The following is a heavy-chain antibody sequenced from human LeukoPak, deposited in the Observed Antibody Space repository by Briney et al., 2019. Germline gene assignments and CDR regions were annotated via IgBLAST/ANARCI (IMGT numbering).Heavy chain of an antibody. Sequence: PSETLSLTCSVSGDSISRSDSYWDWIRQPPGKGLEWIGSIYYSGSTYYNPSLKSRVTISVDTSKNQFSLKLSSVTAADTAVYYCARHGLRYCSSTSCYPLNWFDPWGQGTLVTVSS. V-gene: IGHV4-39*01. D-gene: IGHD2-2*01. CDR2: IYYSGST. CDR1: GDSISRSDSY. CDR3: ARHGLRYCSSTSCYPLNWFDP. J-gene: IGHJ5*02.